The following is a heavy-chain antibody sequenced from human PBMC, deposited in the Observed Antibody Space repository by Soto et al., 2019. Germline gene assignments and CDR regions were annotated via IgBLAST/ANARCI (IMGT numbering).Heavy chain of an antibody. CDR2: IIPIFGTA. CDR1: GGTFSSYA. CDR3: ASFNRLGYFDY. Sequence: ASVKVSCKASGGTFSSYAISWVRQAPGQGLEWMGGIIPIFGTANYAQKFQGRVTITADESTSTAYMELSSLRSEDTAVYYCASFNRLGYFDYWGQGTLVTVSS. V-gene: IGHV1-69*13. J-gene: IGHJ4*02.